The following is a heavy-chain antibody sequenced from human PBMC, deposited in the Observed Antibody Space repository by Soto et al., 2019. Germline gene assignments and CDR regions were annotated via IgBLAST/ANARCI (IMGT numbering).Heavy chain of an antibody. CDR3: AGGNCAGDCYFDY. D-gene: IGHD2-21*02. CDR2: INSGGGNT. V-gene: IGHV1-46*01. Sequence: QVQLVQSGTEVKKPGASVKISCKASGYTFTGYYIYWVRQAPGQGLEFMGAINSGGGNTDYAQKFQGRVTLTRDTYTSTVYMELTSLRFDDTAVYYCAGGNCAGDCYFDYWCQGTLVTVSS. J-gene: IGHJ4*02. CDR1: GYTFTGYY.